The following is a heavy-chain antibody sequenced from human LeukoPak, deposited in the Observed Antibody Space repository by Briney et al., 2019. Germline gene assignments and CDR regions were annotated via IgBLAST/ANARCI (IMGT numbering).Heavy chain of an antibody. V-gene: IGHV1-18*04. J-gene: IGHJ3*02. D-gene: IGHD6-13*01. CDR1: GYTFTGYY. CDR2: ISAYNGNT. CDR3: ARPQNSSWYPGFDI. Sequence: ASVKVSCKASGYTFTGYYMHWVRQAPGQGLEWMGWISAYNGNTNYAQKLQGRVTMTTDTSTSTAYMELRSLRSEDTAVYYCARPQNSSWYPGFDIWGQGTMVTVSS.